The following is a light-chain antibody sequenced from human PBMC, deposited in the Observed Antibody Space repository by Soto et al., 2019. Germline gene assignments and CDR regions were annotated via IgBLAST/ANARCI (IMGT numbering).Light chain of an antibody. CDR1: SFNIGSNT. Sequence: QSVLTQTPSASGTPGQRVTISCSGSSFNIGSNTVNWYQQLPGTAPKLLIYSNNQRPSGVPDRFSGSKSGTSASLAISGLQSEDEADYYCATWDDSLDGVVFGGGTKVTVL. J-gene: IGLJ2*01. CDR3: ATWDDSLDGVV. V-gene: IGLV1-44*01. CDR2: SNN.